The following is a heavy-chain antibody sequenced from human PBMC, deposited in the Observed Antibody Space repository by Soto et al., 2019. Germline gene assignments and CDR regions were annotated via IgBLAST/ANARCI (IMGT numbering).Heavy chain of an antibody. D-gene: IGHD2-2*01. CDR1: GGSISSGGSY. J-gene: IGHJ2*01. CDR3: AIRHCFSSSCSYLDL. V-gene: IGHV4-31*03. Sequence: QVQLQESGPGLVKPSQTLSLTCTVSGGSISSGGSYWSWIRQSPGKGLEWIGYIYYSGTTYYNPSLKGGVSISLATFKNQFALKWRSVTAAAAAIYYCAIRHCFSSSCSYLDLWGRGTLVTVSS. CDR2: IYYSGTT.